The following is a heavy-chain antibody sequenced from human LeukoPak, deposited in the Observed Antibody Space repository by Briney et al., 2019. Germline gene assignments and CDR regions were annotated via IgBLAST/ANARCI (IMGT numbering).Heavy chain of an antibody. CDR1: GGTFSSYA. V-gene: IGHV1-69*04. J-gene: IGHJ5*02. CDR3: AGTYGVANWFDP. CDR2: IIPILGIA. Sequence: GASVKVSCKASGGTFSSYAISWVRQAPGQGLEWMGRIIPILGIANYAQKFQGRVTITADKSTSTAYMELSSLRPEDTAVYYCAGTYGVANWFDPWGQGTLVTVSS. D-gene: IGHD2-15*01.